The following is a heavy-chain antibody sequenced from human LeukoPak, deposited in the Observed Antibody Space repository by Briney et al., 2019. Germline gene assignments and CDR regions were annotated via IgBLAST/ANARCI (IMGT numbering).Heavy chain of an antibody. Sequence: GGSLRLSCVASGFTFSNYWMSWVRQAPGKGLEWVANIKQDGSEKYYVDSVKGRFTISRDNAKNSLYLQINSLRAEDTAVYYCAKESAGRWNLSPWGQGTQVTVSS. V-gene: IGHV3-7*01. CDR2: IKQDGSEK. D-gene: IGHD1-1*01. J-gene: IGHJ5*02. CDR3: AKESAGRWNLSP. CDR1: GFTFSNYW.